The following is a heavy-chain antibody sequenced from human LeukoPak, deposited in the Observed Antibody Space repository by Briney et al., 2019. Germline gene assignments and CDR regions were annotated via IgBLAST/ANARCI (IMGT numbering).Heavy chain of an antibody. V-gene: IGHV3-23*01. Sequence: GGSLRLSCAASGFTFSSYAMSWVRQAPGKGLEWVSAISGSGGSTYYADSVKGRFTISRDNSKNTLYLQMNSLRAEDTAVYYCAKAAYVSGAQILYYGMDVWGQGTTVTVSS. CDR1: GFTFSSYA. D-gene: IGHD3-10*01. J-gene: IGHJ6*02. CDR3: AKAAYVSGAQILYYGMDV. CDR2: ISGSGGST.